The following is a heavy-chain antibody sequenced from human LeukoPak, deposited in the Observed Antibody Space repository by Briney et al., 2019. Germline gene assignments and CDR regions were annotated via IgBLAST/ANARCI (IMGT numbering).Heavy chain of an antibody. CDR2: ISHDGTT. J-gene: IGHJ4*02. CDR1: GGSIDITNY. Sequence: SGTLSLTCGVSGGSIDITNYWSWVRQAPGKGLEWIGEISHDGTTNYNSSLRRRVAMSLDRANNQFSLRLTSVTAADTAVYYCTRENRPFCPFAYWGQGVLVTVSS. D-gene: IGHD2/OR15-2a*01. CDR3: TRENRPFCPFAY. V-gene: IGHV4-4*02.